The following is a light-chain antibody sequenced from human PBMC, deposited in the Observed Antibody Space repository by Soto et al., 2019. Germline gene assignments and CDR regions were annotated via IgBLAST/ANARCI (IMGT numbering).Light chain of an antibody. CDR2: DAS. J-gene: IGKJ1*01. V-gene: IGKV1-5*01. CDR3: QQYNSYRT. CDR1: QSISSW. Sequence: DIHMTQSASTLSASVGDRFTITCRASQSISSWLAWYQQKPRKAPKLLIHDASSLESGVPSRFSGSGSGTEFTLTISSLQPDDFATYYCQQYNSYRTFGQGTKVDIK.